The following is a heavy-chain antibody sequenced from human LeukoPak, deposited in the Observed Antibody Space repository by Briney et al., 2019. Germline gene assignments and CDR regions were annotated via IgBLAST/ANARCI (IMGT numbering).Heavy chain of an antibody. J-gene: IGHJ3*02. CDR1: GFTFSSYA. V-gene: IGHV3-23*01. D-gene: IGHD3-3*01. Sequence: GGSLRLSCAASGFTFSSYAMNWVRQAPGKGLEWVSSISGSGGSTYYADSVKGRFTISRDNAKNSLYLQMNSLRAEDTAVYYCATTVIIASHDAFDIWGQGTMVTVSS. CDR2: ISGSGGST. CDR3: ATTVIIASHDAFDI.